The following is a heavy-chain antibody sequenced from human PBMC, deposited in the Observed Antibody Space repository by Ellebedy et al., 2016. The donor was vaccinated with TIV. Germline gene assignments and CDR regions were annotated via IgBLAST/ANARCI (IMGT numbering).Heavy chain of an antibody. CDR3: AKPADPNPGYSASWATYFDY. CDR2: ISSDGSRR. V-gene: IGHV3-30*18. J-gene: IGHJ4*02. CDR1: GFTFRRYG. Sequence: GGSLRLXCAASGFTFRRYGMHRVRQAPGKGLEWVARISSDGSRRNYADSVKDRFTISRDNSKNTLFLHMNILRTEDTAVYYCAKPADPNPGYSASWATYFDYWGQGTLVTVSS. D-gene: IGHD6-13*01.